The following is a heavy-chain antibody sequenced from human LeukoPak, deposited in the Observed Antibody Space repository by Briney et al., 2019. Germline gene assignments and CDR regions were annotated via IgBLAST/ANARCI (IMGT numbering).Heavy chain of an antibody. Sequence: GGSLRLSCAASGFTFSSYAMSWVRQALGKGLEWVSAISGSGGSTYYADSVKGRFTISRDNSKNTLYLQMNSLRAEDTAVYYCAKAPYSGSYFGYFDYWGQGTLVTVSS. CDR3: AKAPYSGSYFGYFDY. CDR1: GFTFSSYA. D-gene: IGHD1-26*01. CDR2: ISGSGGST. V-gene: IGHV3-23*01. J-gene: IGHJ4*02.